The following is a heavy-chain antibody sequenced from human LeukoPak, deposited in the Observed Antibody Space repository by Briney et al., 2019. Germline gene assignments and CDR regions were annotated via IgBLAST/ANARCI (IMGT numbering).Heavy chain of an antibody. CDR1: GGSISSGDYY. CDR3: ARDGRDGLWYFDY. CDR2: IYYSGST. D-gene: IGHD5-24*01. V-gene: IGHV4-30-4*01. Sequence: SETLSLTCTVSGGSISSGDYYWSWIRQPPGKGLEWIGYIYYSGSTYYNPSLKSRVTISVDTSKNQFSLKLSSVTAADTAVYYCARDGRDGLWYFDYWGQGTLVTVSS. J-gene: IGHJ4*02.